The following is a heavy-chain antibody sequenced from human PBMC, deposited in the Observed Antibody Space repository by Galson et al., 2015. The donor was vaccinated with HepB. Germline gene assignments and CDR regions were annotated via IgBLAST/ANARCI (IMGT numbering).Heavy chain of an antibody. Sequence: LSLTCAVSGGSIGSGGYSWSWIRQSPGKALEWIGYTYHSGSTYYNPSLKSRVTISLDRSKNHFSLKLTSVTAADTAVYYCANRYCTSTSCALDPWGQGTLVTVSS. CDR3: ANRYCTSTSCALDP. CDR1: GGSIGSGGYS. CDR2: TYHSGST. V-gene: IGHV4-30-2*06. D-gene: IGHD2-2*01. J-gene: IGHJ5*02.